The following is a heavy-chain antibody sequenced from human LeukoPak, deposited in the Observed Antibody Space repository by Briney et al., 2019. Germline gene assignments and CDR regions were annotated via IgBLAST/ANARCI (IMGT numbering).Heavy chain of an antibody. Sequence: PGGSLRLSCEASEFTFTNYAVNWVRQAPGKGLEWVSAISGSGTSTYYADSVKGRFTVSRDNSMNTLYLQINSLRAEDTAVYYCAKTACPTPHYYYYMDVWGKGTTVTVSS. CDR2: ISGSGTST. CDR3: AKTACPTPHYYYYMDV. V-gene: IGHV3-23*01. J-gene: IGHJ6*03. CDR1: EFTFTNYA.